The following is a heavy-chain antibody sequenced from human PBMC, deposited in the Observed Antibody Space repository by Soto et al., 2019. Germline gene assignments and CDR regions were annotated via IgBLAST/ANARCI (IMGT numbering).Heavy chain of an antibody. J-gene: IGHJ1*01. V-gene: IGHV3-48*02. CDR2: ISSSSSTI. CDR3: ARDAVILSEYFPH. CDR1: GFSFSSYS. D-gene: IGHD3-16*02. Sequence: PGGSLRLSCAASGFSFSSYSMNWVRQALGKGREWVSYISSSSSTIYYADSVTGRFTISRDNAKNSLYLQMYSLRDEDTAVYYCARDAVILSEYFPHWGQGPLVTVYS.